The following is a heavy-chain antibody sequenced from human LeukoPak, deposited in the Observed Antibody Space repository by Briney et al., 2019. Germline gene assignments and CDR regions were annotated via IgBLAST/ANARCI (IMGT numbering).Heavy chain of an antibody. CDR1: GGTFSGYY. V-gene: IGHV4-34*01. D-gene: IGHD1-26*01. CDR3: ARVENSGSPSGRAFDI. J-gene: IGHJ3*02. Sequence: SETLSLTCAVYGGTFSGYYWSWIRQPPGKGLEWIGEINHSGSTNYNPSLKSRVTISVDTSKNQFSLKLSSVTAADTAVYYCARVENSGSPSGRAFDIWGQGTMVTVSS. CDR2: INHSGST.